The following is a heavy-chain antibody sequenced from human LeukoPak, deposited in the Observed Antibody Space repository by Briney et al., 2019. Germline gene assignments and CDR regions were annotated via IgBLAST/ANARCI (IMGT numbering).Heavy chain of an antibody. D-gene: IGHD2-15*01. J-gene: IGHJ5*02. CDR3: ARGALLIVVVAATNWFDP. V-gene: IGHV4-34*01. CDR2: INHSGST. CDR1: GGSFSGYY. Sequence: SETLSLTCAVYGGSFSGYYWSWIRQPPGKGLEWIGEINHSGSTNYNPSLKSRVTISVDTSKNQFSLKLSSVTAADTAVYYCARGALLIVVVAATNWFDPWGQGTLVTVSS.